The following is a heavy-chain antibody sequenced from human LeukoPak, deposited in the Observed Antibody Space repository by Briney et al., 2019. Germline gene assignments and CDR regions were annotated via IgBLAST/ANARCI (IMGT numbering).Heavy chain of an antibody. V-gene: IGHV1-2*02. Sequence: ASVKVSCKASGYTFTGYYMHWVRQAPGQGLEWMGWINPNSGGTNYAQKFQGRVTMTRDTSISTAYMELSRLRSDDTAVYYCARAFRWFGERVGAFDNWGQGTMVTVSS. J-gene: IGHJ3*02. D-gene: IGHD3-10*01. CDR3: ARAFRWFGERVGAFDN. CDR1: GYTFTGYY. CDR2: INPNSGGT.